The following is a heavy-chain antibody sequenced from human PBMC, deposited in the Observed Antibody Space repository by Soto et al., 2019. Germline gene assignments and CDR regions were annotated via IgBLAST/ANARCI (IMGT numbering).Heavy chain of an antibody. V-gene: IGHV3-23*01. CDR2: ISGSGGST. D-gene: IGHD3-22*01. J-gene: IGHJ5*02. Sequence: PGGSLRLSCAASGFTFSSYAMSWVRQAPGKGLEWVSAISGSGGSTYYADSVKGRFTISRDNSKNTLYLQMNSLRAEDTAVYYCAKDRLVSYYDSSGYYFFRRFDPWGQGTLVTVSS. CDR3: AKDRLVSYYDSSGYYFFRRFDP. CDR1: GFTFSSYA.